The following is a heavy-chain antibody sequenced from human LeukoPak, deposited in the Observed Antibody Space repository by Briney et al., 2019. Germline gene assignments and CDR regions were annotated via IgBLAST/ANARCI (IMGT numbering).Heavy chain of an antibody. CDR3: ARSGYSSGWQIDY. V-gene: IGHV4-59*12. Sequence: SETLSLTCTVSGGSISSYYWSWIRQPPGKGLEWIGYIYYSGSTNYNPSLKSRVTMSVDTSKNQFSLKLSSVTAADTAVYYCARSGYSSGWQIDYWGQGTLVTVSS. D-gene: IGHD6-19*01. J-gene: IGHJ4*02. CDR2: IYYSGST. CDR1: GGSISSYY.